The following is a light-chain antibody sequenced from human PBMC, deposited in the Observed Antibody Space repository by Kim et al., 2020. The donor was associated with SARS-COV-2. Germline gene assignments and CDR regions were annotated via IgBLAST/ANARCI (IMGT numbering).Light chain of an antibody. CDR3: QKYNSAPRT. CDR1: QGISDY. J-gene: IGKJ1*01. CDR2: AAS. Sequence: ASVGDRVTSTCRASQGISDYLAWYQQKPGKVPKLLIYAASTLQSGVPSRFSGSGSGTDFTLTISSLQPEDVATYYCQKYNSAPRTFGHGTKVDIK. V-gene: IGKV1-27*01.